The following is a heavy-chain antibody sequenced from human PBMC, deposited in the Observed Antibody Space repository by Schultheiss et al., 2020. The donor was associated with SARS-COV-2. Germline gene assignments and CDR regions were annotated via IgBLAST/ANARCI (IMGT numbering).Heavy chain of an antibody. J-gene: IGHJ4*02. CDR3: ARALGYGLYYFDY. CDR2: VSWNGSRT. Sequence: GGSLRLSCAASGFTFSSYGMHWVHQAPGKGLEWVSGVSWNGSRTHYADSVKGRFIISRDNSRNTLYLQTNSLRAEDTAVYYCARALGYGLYYFDYWGQGTLVTVSS. D-gene: IGHD1-1*01. V-gene: IGHV3-35*01. CDR1: GFTFSSYG.